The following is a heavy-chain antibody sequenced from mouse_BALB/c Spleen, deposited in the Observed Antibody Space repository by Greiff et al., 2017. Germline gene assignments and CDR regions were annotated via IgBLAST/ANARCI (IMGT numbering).Heavy chain of an antibody. J-gene: IGHJ4*01. CDR2: ISSGGSYT. D-gene: IGHD2-1*01. CDR3: ARVDGNYEAYAMDY. Sequence: DVMLVESGGDLVKPGGSLKLSCAASGFTFSSYGMSWVRQTPDKRLEWVATISSGGSYTYYPDSVKGRFTISRDNAKNTLYLQMSSLKSEDTAMYYCARVDGNYEAYAMDYWGQGTSVTVSS. V-gene: IGHV5-6*02. CDR1: GFTFSSYG.